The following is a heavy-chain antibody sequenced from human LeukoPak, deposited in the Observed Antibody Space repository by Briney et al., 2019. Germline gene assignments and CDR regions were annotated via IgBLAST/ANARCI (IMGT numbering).Heavy chain of an antibody. D-gene: IGHD1-26*01. CDR3: ARDNKWELFALDY. Sequence: RWASVKVSCKASGGTFSNYAISWVRQAPGQGLEWVGGIIPIFGTAKYAQKFQGRVTITADESTSTAYMELSSLRSEDTAVYYCARDNKWELFALDYWGQGTLVTVSS. CDR1: GGTFSNYA. CDR2: IIPIFGTA. V-gene: IGHV1-69*13. J-gene: IGHJ4*02.